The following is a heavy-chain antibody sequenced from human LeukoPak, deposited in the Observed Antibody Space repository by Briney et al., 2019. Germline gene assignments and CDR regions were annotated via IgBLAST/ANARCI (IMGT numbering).Heavy chain of an antibody. Sequence: PGGSLRLSCVASGFTFSSYWMHWVRQDPRKGLVWVSRISGDGRNINYADSVRGRFTISRDNAKNTVYLQMNSLRAEDTAVYYCARGKYGGYFIDYWGQGTLVTVSS. D-gene: IGHD5-12*01. J-gene: IGHJ4*02. CDR3: ARGKYGGYFIDY. CDR2: ISGDGRNI. V-gene: IGHV3-74*01. CDR1: GFTFSSYW.